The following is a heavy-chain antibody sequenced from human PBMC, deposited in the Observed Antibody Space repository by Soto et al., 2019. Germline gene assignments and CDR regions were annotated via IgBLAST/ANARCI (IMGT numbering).Heavy chain of an antibody. CDR2: ISGSGGST. CDR1: GFTFSSYA. D-gene: IGHD1-26*01. Sequence: GGSLRLSCAASGFTFSSYAMSWVRQAPGKGLEWVSAISGSGGSTYYADSVKGRFTISRDNSKNTLYLQMNSLRAEDTAVYYCAKDRRRYSGSYPRWGFDPWGQGTLVTVSS. CDR3: AKDRRRYSGSYPRWGFDP. V-gene: IGHV3-23*01. J-gene: IGHJ5*02.